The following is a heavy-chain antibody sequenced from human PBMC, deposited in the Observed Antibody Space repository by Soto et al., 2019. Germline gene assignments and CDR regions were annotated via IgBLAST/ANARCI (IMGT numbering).Heavy chain of an antibody. CDR2: IYHSGST. D-gene: IGHD3-10*01. Sequence: SETLSLTCAVSGGSISSSNWWSWVRQPPGKGLEWIGEIYHSGSTNYNPSLKSRVTISVDKSKNQFSLKLSSVTAADTAVYYCASSGSGIYYGMDVWGQGTTVTVSS. V-gene: IGHV4-4*02. J-gene: IGHJ6*02. CDR3: ASSGSGIYYGMDV. CDR1: GGSISSSNW.